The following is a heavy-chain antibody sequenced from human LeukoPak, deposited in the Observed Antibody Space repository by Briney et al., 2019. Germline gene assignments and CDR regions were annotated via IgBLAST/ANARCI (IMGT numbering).Heavy chain of an antibody. CDR1: GFTVSSNC. D-gene: IGHD1-1*01. V-gene: IGHV3-66*01. J-gene: IGHJ4*02. CDR2: ICSGGST. Sequence: GGSLRLSCAASGFTVSSNCVNWVRQAPGKGLKWVSVICSGGSTNYADSVKGRFTISRDNSKNTLYLQMNSLRAEDTAVYCCARDSPRTGGGGSHFDYWGQGTLVTVSS. CDR3: ARDSPRTGGGGSHFDY.